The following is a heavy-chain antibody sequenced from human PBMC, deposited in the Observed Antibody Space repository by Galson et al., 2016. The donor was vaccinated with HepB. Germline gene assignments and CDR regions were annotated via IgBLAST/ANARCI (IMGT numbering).Heavy chain of an antibody. Sequence: SLRLSCAASGFTFSSYGMHWVRQAPGKGLYWVAGVSLDGTKKYHADSVKGRFTISRDNAKNTLFLHMSSLRAEDTALYYCVKEVGAPGAFDIWGLGTLVTVSS. V-gene: IGHV3-30*18. CDR2: VSLDGTKK. D-gene: IGHD1-26*01. CDR1: GFTFSSYG. CDR3: VKEVGAPGAFDI. J-gene: IGHJ3*02.